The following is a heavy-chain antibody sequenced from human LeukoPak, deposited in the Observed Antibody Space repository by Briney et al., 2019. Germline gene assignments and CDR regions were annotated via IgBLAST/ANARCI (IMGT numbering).Heavy chain of an antibody. CDR1: GFTFSDYY. CDR3: ARYCITSSCSSEAYCCMDV. J-gene: IGHJ6*02. D-gene: IGHD1-14*01. CDR2: IRSSSSYT. V-gene: IGHV3-11*03. Sequence: GGSLSLSCAASGFTFSDYYMSWIRQAPGKGLEWVSYIRSSSSYTNNANTVKGRFTISRDKSKNTLLLQMNSLRAGDTAEYYCARYCITSSCSSEAYCCMDVWGQGTTVTVS.